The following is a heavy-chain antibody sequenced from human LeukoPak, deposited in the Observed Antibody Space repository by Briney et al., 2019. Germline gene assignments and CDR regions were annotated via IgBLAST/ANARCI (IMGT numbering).Heavy chain of an antibody. CDR1: GYTFTIYG. CDR3: ARDGRLWFGELLSPYYYYYYMDV. CDR2: INPSGGST. V-gene: IGHV1-46*01. D-gene: IGHD3-10*01. J-gene: IGHJ6*03. Sequence: ASVKVSCKASGYTFTIYGISWVRQAPGQGLEWMGIINPSGGSTSYAQKFQGRVTMTRDTSTSTVYMELSSLRSEDTAVYYCARDGRLWFGELLSPYYYYYYMDVWGKGTTVTVSS.